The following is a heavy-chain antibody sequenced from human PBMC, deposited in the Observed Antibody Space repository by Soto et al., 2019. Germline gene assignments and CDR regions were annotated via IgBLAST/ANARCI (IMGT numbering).Heavy chain of an antibody. D-gene: IGHD4-17*01. V-gene: IGHV1-46*01. J-gene: IGHJ5*02. CDR2: INPSGGST. CDR1: GYTFTSYY. Sequence: ASAKVSCKASGYTFTSYYMHWVRQAPGQGLEWMGIINPSGGSTSYAQKFQGRVTMTRDTSTSTVYMELSSLRSEDTAVYYCARVNGPESRDNWFDPWGQGTLVTVSS. CDR3: ARVNGPESRDNWFDP.